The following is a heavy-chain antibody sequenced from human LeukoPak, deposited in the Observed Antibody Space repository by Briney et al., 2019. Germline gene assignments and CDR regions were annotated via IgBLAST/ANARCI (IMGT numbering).Heavy chain of an antibody. CDR3: ARDSSSWYGSFH. Sequence: PSETLSLTCQVSGGSRGASIISPNWWSWVRQPPGKGLEWIGEIFHSGTTNYNPSLKSRVTISVDTSKNQFSLKLSSVTAADTAVYYCARDSSSWYGSFHWGQGTLVTVSS. D-gene: IGHD6-13*01. J-gene: IGHJ1*01. V-gene: IGHV4-4*02. CDR2: IFHSGTT. CDR1: GGSRGASIISPNW.